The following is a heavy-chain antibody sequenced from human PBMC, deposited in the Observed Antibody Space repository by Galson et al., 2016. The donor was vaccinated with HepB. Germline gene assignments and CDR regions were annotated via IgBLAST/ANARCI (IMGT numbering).Heavy chain of an antibody. Sequence: SLRLSCAASGFTFSSYWMHWVRQAPGKGLVWVSRINSDGSNTGYADSVKGRFTVPRDNAKNKLYLQMNSLRAEDTAVYYCLVVSQRWGQGTLVTVSS. CDR3: LVVSQR. D-gene: IGHD2-21*01. CDR1: GFTFSSYW. J-gene: IGHJ4*02. V-gene: IGHV3-74*01. CDR2: INSDGSNT.